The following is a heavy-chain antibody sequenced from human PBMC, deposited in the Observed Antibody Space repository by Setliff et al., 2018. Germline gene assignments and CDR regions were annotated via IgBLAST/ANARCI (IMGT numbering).Heavy chain of an antibody. CDR2: IYYSGST. D-gene: IGHD6-19*01. CDR3: ARVNQYSSVWYSYYYGMDV. Sequence: PSETLSLTCTVSGGSISSSSYYWGWIRQPPGKGLEWIGSIYYSGSTYYNPSLKSRVTISVDTSKNQFSLKLSSVTAADTAVYYCARVNQYSSVWYSYYYGMDVWGQGTTVTVSS. CDR1: GGSISSSSYY. J-gene: IGHJ6*02. V-gene: IGHV4-39*07.